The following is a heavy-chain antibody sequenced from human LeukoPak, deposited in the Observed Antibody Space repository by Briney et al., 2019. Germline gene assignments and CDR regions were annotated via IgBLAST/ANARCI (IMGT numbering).Heavy chain of an antibody. CDR1: GFSFSSHA. J-gene: IGHJ5*02. CDR2: IWYDGSNK. CDR3: ARDTGNHPNNWLDP. V-gene: IGHV3-33*01. Sequence: GGSLRLSCEASGFSFSSHAMQWVRQAPGKGLEWVALIWYDGSNKYYADSVQGRFTISRDNSKNTLYLQMNSLRAEDTAVYYCARDTGNHPNNWLDPWGQGTLVTVSS. D-gene: IGHD1-14*01.